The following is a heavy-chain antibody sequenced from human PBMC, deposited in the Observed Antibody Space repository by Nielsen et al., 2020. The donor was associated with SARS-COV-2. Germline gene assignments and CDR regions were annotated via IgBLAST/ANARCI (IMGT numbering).Heavy chain of an antibody. D-gene: IGHD3-22*01. CDR1: GYTFTSYG. Sequence: ASVKVSCKASGYTFTSYGISWVRQAPGQGFEWMGWISAYNGNTNYAQKLQGRVTMTTDTSTSTAYMELRSLRSDDTAVYYCARDGASPYYYDSSGYKKSGFDYWGQGTLVTVSS. V-gene: IGHV1-18*04. J-gene: IGHJ4*02. CDR2: ISAYNGNT. CDR3: ARDGASPYYYDSSGYKKSGFDY.